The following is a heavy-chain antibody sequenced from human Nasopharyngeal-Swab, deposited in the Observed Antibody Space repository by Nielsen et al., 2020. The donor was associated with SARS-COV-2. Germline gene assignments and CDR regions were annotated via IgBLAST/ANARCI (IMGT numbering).Heavy chain of an antibody. CDR3: AREGEYGAYDAPDY. Sequence: SSVKVSCKTSGDTFTNSAISWVRQAPGQGLDWMGGIVPALGLPNYAQKFRGRVTISADRSTTTSYLELSSLRSEDTSIYYCAREGEYGAYDAPDYWGQGTLVTVSS. CDR1: GDTFTNSA. V-gene: IGHV1-69*10. CDR2: IVPALGLP. D-gene: IGHD5-12*01. J-gene: IGHJ4*02.